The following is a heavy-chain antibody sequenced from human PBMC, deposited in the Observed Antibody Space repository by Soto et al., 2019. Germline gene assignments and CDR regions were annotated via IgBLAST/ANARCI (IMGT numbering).Heavy chain of an antibody. CDR3: ARARYSSSWERFDY. V-gene: IGHV1-69*01. Sequence: QVQLVQSGAEVKKPGSSVKVSCKASGGTFSTYAINWVRQAPGQGLEWLGGIIPMSGSPNYAQKSQGRVTSTADESTSTAYMELSSLRSADTAIYYCARARYSSSWERFDYWGQGTLVTVSS. D-gene: IGHD6-13*01. CDR2: IIPMSGSP. CDR1: GGTFSTYA. J-gene: IGHJ4*02.